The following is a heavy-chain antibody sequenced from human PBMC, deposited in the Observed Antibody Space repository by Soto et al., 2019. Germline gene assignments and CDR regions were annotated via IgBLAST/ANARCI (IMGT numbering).Heavy chain of an antibody. CDR1: GYTFTTFR. D-gene: IGHD6-13*01. CDR3: ARQRHPLAPHDF. CDR2: IYPRDSDT. Sequence: PGASLKISCNGSGYTFTTFRIAWVRQMPGKGLEWMGIIYPRDSDTNYSPSFRGQVTMSVDGSINTAYLKLSSLNPSDTAIYYCARQRHPLAPHDFWGQGTLVTVSS. V-gene: IGHV5-51*01. J-gene: IGHJ4*02.